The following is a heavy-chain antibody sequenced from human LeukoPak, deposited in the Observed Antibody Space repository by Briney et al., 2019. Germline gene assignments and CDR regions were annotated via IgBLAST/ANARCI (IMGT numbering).Heavy chain of an antibody. J-gene: IGHJ6*03. D-gene: IGHD1-1*01. V-gene: IGHV4-59*01. Sequence: SETLSLTCSVSDDSITMYYWTWIRQPPGKGLEWIGYVDHTGSTNFNPSLNGRVSISRDTTKNLFSLRLRSVTAADTAVYFCARGRVSSCTWYSTYYYSFYMDVWGKGTTVTVSS. CDR2: VDHTGST. CDR1: DDSITMYY. CDR3: ARGRVSSCTWYSTYYYSFYMDV.